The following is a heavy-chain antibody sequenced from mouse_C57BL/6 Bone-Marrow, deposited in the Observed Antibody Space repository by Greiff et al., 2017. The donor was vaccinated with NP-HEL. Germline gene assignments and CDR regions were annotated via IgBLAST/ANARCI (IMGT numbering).Heavy chain of an antibody. CDR3: AREGITTVVAADY. CDR1: GYTFTDYY. J-gene: IGHJ2*01. D-gene: IGHD1-1*01. Sequence: EVQLQQSGPVLVKPGASVKMSCKASGYTFTDYYMNWVKQSHGKSLEWIGVINPYNGGTSYNQKFKGKATLTVDKSSSTAYMELNSLTSEDSAVYYCAREGITTVVAADYWGQGTTLTVSS. CDR2: INPYNGGT. V-gene: IGHV1-19*01.